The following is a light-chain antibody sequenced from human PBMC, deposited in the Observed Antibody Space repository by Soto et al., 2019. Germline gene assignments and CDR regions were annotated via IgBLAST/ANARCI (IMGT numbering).Light chain of an antibody. CDR3: QHRAN. J-gene: IGKJ5*01. CDR1: LSVRGY. CDR2: GTS. Sequence: EIVLTQSPASLALSPGERATLSCRASLSVRGYLAWYQQRPNQAPRLLIHGTSNRATGIPARFSGEGSGTDFTLTISSLEPEDSAVYYCQHRANFGQGTRLEIK. V-gene: IGKV3-11*01.